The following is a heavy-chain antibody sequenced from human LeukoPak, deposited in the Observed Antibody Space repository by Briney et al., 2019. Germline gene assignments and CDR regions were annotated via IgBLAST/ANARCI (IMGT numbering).Heavy chain of an antibody. CDR3: AKAKAVVTWGLY. D-gene: IGHD2-2*01. J-gene: IGHJ4*02. CDR1: GFTFSSYG. Sequence: GGSLSLSCAASGFTFSSYGMHWVRHAPGKGLELVSFIRYDGSNKYYADSVKGRFTIYTDNSKNTLYMQMNSLRAEDTAVYYSAKAKAVVTWGLYWGQGTLATVSS. CDR2: IRYDGSNK. V-gene: IGHV3-30*02.